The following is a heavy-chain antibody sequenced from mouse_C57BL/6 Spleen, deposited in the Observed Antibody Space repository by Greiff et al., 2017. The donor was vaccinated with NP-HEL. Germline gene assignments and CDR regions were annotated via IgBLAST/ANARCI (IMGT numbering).Heavy chain of an antibody. J-gene: IGHJ4*01. D-gene: IGHD2-4*01. CDR2: IHPNSGST. CDR1: GYTFTSYW. CDR3: ARAYDYDVDCAMDY. V-gene: IGHV1-64*01. Sequence: VQLQQPGAELVKPGASVRLSCKASGYTFTSYWMHWVKQRPGQGLEWIGMIHPNSGSTNYNEKFKSKATLTVDKSSSTAYMQLSSLTSEDSAVYYCARAYDYDVDCAMDYWGQGTSVTVSS.